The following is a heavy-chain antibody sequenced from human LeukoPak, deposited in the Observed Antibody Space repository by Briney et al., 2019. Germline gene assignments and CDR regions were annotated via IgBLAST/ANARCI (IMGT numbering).Heavy chain of an antibody. CDR3: ASHQYSFMDV. D-gene: IGHD2-21*01. CDR1: GGSISSGSYY. J-gene: IGHJ6*02. V-gene: IGHV4-61*02. Sequence: SQTLSLTCTVSGGSISSGSYYWSWIRQPAGKGLEWIGRIYTSGSTNYNPSLKSRVTISVDRSKNQFSLKLSSVTAADTAVYYCASHQYSFMDVWGQGTTVTVSS. CDR2: IYTSGST.